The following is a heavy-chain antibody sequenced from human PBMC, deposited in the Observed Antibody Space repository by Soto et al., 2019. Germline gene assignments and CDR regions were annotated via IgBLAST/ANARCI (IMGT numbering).Heavy chain of an antibody. CDR3: ARRAAPLRSPYGMDV. D-gene: IGHD3-9*01. CDR1: GFTFSRNG. Sequence: PGGSLRLSCAASGFTFSRNGMHWVRQAPGKGLEWVSSISTGSSYIYYADSVKDRFTISRDNAKNSLYLQLNTLRAEDTAVYYCARRAAPLRSPYGMDVWGQGTTVTVSS. V-gene: IGHV3-21*01. CDR2: ISTGSSYI. J-gene: IGHJ6*02.